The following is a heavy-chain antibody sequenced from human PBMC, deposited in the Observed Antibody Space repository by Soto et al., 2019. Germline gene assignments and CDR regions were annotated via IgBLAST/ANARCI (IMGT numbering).Heavy chain of an antibody. CDR3: ARGHYGMDF. CDR1: GFTFSSWW. V-gene: IGHV3-7*04. J-gene: IGHJ6*02. CDR2: INQGEREK. Sequence: GSLRLSCGGSGFTFSSWWMSWDRQAPGKGLEWVANINQGEREKNYVDSVRGRFTVSRDNAKSSVYLQMNSLRVEDTAVYYCARGHYGMDFWGQGTTVTVSS.